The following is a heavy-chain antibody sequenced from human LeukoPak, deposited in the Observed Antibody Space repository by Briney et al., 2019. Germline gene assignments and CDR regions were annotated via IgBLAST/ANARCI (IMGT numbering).Heavy chain of an antibody. CDR1: GFTFSSYA. Sequence: GGSLRLSCAASGFTFSSYAMSWVRQAPGKGLEWVSAISGSGGGTYYADSVKGRFTISRDNSKNTLYPQMNSLRAEDTAVYYCAKKAAYSSSWYIYWGQGTLVTVSS. V-gene: IGHV3-23*01. J-gene: IGHJ4*02. CDR3: AKKAAYSSSWYIY. CDR2: ISGSGGGT. D-gene: IGHD6-13*01.